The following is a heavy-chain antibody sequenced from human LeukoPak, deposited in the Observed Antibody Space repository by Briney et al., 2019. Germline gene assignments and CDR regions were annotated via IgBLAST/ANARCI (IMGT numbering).Heavy chain of an antibody. D-gene: IGHD3-10*01. Sequence: SVKVSCKASGGTFSSYAISWVRQAPGQGLEWMGRIIPIFGTANYAQKFQGRVTITTDESTSIAYMELSSLRSEDTAVYYCASYKNYYGSGTHFDYWGQGTLVTVSS. J-gene: IGHJ4*02. CDR3: ASYKNYYGSGTHFDY. CDR2: IIPIFGTA. V-gene: IGHV1-69*05. CDR1: GGTFSSYA.